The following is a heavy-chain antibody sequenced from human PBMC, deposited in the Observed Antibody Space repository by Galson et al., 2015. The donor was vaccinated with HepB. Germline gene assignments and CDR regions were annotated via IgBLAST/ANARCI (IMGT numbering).Heavy chain of an antibody. D-gene: IGHD6-13*01. Sequence: SVKVSCKASGYTFTIYYMHWVRQAPGQGLAWMGIINPRGGSTSYAQRFQGRVTMTRDTSTSTVYMELSSLRSEDTAVYYCARSSSSWHYFDYWGQGTLVTVSS. V-gene: IGHV1-46*01. CDR3: ARSSSSWHYFDY. CDR1: GYTFTIYY. CDR2: INPRGGST. J-gene: IGHJ4*02.